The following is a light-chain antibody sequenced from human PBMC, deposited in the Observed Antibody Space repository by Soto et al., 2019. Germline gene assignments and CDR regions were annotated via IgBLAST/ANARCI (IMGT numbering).Light chain of an antibody. CDR2: SAS. CDR1: QSVSIN. J-gene: IGKJ1*01. Sequence: EIVMTQSPATLSVSPGERATLSCRASQSVSINLAWYQQKPGQAPRLLMYSASTRATGIPARFSGSGSGTDFTLSISSLEPEDFAVYYCQQRTDRPPWTFGQGTKVDIK. V-gene: IGKV3-15*01. CDR3: QQRTDRPPWT.